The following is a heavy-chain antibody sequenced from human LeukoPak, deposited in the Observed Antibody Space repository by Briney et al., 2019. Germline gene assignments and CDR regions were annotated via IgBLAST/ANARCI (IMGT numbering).Heavy chain of an antibody. CDR1: GDSVSSNSVA. J-gene: IGHJ4*02. Sequence: SQTLSLTCAMSGDSVSSNSVAWNWIRQSPSRGLEWLGRTYYRSKWYTDYAPSVQSRIIINPDTSKNQFSLQLNSVTPEDTAVYYCARDPGWLAFDYWGQGTPVTVSS. CDR2: TYYRSKWYT. CDR3: ARDPGWLAFDY. D-gene: IGHD6-19*01. V-gene: IGHV6-1*01.